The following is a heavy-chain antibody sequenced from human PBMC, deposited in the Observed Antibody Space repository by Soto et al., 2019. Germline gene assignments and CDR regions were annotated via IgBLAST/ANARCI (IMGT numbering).Heavy chain of an antibody. CDR2: IYWDDDK. Sequence: SGPTLVNPTQTLTLTCTFSGFSLSTSGVGVGWIRQPPGKALEWLAPIYWDDDKRYSPSLKSRLSITKDTSKNQVVLTMTNMDPVDTATYYCAHRPGAATGLYYFDYWGQGTLVTVSS. CDR1: GFSLSTSGVG. D-gene: IGHD6-13*01. CDR3: AHRPGAATGLYYFDY. J-gene: IGHJ4*02. V-gene: IGHV2-5*02.